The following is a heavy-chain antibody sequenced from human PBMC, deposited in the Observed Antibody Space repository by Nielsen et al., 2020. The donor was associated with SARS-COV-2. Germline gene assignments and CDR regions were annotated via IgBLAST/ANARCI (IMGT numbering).Heavy chain of an antibody. CDR2: IGGRSDDT. CDR1: GFTFSSHR. D-gene: IGHD6-13*01. V-gene: IGHV3-21*01. CDR3: ARSPFHRSSWYSMDV. Sequence: GGSLRLSCVGSGFTFSSHRMNWVRRAPGKGLELVASIGGRSDDTYYADSVKGRFAISRDNVKNSLYLQLSSLSAEDTAVYFCARSPFHRSSWYSMDVWGQGTTVTVSS. J-gene: IGHJ6*02.